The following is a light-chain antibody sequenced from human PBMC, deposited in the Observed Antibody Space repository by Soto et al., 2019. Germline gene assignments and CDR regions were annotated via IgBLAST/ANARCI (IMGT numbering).Light chain of an antibody. V-gene: IGLV3-1*01. CDR2: QDS. CDR3: QAWDRSTGV. CDR1: KLGDKY. Sequence: SYELTQPPSVSVSPGQTASITCSGDKLGDKYVCWCHQKPGQSPVLVIYQDSKRPSGIPERFSGSNSGNTATLTISGTQPMDEADYYCQAWDRSTGVFGTGTKVTVL. J-gene: IGLJ1*01.